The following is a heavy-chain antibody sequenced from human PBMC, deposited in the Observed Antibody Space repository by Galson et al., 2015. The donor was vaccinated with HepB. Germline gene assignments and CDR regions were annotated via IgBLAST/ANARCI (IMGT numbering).Heavy chain of an antibody. Sequence: SLRLSCAASGFSFSTNNMHWVRQAPVKGLEWLAIISHDGNPAFYADSVKGRFTISRDNSKSTLFLQVDSLRPEDTAVYYCARDFKWNYDHWGQGTPVTVSS. V-gene: IGHV3-30-3*01. CDR3: ARDFKWNYDH. CDR1: GFSFSTNN. D-gene: IGHD1-1*01. CDR2: ISHDGNPA. J-gene: IGHJ4*02.